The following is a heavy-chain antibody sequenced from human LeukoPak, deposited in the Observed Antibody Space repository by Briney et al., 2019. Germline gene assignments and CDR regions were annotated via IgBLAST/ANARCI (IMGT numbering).Heavy chain of an antibody. CDR1: GFTFADYG. CDR2: IRGKALGWTT. CDR3: STDFWRLGFDY. D-gene: IGHD3-3*01. Sequence: PGGSLRLSCIGSGFTFADYGLSWFRRAPGKGLEWAGFIRGKALGWTTEYAASVKGRFSMSRDDSKNIAYLQMDNLKTEDTAVYYCSTDFWRLGFDYWGQGTLVTVSS. J-gene: IGHJ4*02. V-gene: IGHV3-49*03.